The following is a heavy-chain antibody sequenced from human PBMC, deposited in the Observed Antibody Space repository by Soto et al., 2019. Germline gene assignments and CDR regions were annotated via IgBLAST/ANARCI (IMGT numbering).Heavy chain of an antibody. D-gene: IGHD4-17*01. CDR3: AREYGDYGVIDY. CDR1: GGSFSGYY. V-gene: IGHV4-34*01. CDR2: INHSGST. J-gene: IGHJ4*02. Sequence: QVQLQQWGAGLLKPSETLSLTCAVYGGSFSGYYWSWIRQPPGKGLEWIGEINHSGSTNYNPSLKSRVTISVDTSKNQFSLKLSSVTAADTAVYYCAREYGDYGVIDYWGQGILVTVSS.